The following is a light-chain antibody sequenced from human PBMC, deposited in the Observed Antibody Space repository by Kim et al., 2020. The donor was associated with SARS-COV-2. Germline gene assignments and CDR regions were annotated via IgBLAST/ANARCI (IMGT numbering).Light chain of an antibody. CDR2: KDS. V-gene: IGLV3-16*01. Sequence: SYELTQPPSVSVSLGQMARITCSGEALPKKYAYWYQQKPGQFPVVVIYKDSERPSGIPERFSGSSSGTIVTLTISGVQAEDEADYYCLSADSSGTYPVFGGGTQLTVL. CDR1: ALPKKY. J-gene: IGLJ2*01. CDR3: LSADSSGTYPV.